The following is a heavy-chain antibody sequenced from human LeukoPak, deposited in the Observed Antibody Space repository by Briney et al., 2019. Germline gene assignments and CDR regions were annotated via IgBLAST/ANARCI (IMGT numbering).Heavy chain of an antibody. CDR2: IIPIFGTA. CDR1: GGTFSSYA. CDR3: AREGRLYDFWSGYYTPYYFDY. Sequence: SVKVSCKASGGTFSSYAISWVRQAPGQGLGWMGGIIPIFGTANYAQKFQGRVTVTADESTSTAYMELSSLRSEDTAVYYCAREGRLYDFWSGYYTPYYFDYWGQGTLVTVSS. D-gene: IGHD3-3*01. V-gene: IGHV1-69*13. J-gene: IGHJ4*02.